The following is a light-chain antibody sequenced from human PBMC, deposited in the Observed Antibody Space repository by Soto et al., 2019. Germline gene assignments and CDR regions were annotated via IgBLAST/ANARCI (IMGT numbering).Light chain of an antibody. J-gene: IGKJ1*01. Sequence: EIVMTQSPATLSVSPGERATLSCRASQSVSSNLAWYKQKPGQAPRLLIYGASTRATGIPARFSVSGSGTEFTLTISSLQSEDFAVYYCQQYNNGLPWTLGQGTKVEIK. CDR2: GAS. CDR3: QQYNNGLPWT. CDR1: QSVSSN. V-gene: IGKV3-15*01.